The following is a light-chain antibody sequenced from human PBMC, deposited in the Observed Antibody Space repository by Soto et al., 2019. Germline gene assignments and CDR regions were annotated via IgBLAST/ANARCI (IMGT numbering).Light chain of an antibody. CDR2: EVT. CDR3: AAWHDSLNGVL. J-gene: IGLJ2*01. Sequence: QSALTQPASASGSPGQSITISCTGTSSDVGSHNFVSWYQQRPGKAPKLMIFEVTKRPSGVSSRFSASKSGNTASLAISGLQSEDEADYYCAAWHDSLNGVLFGGGTKLTVL. V-gene: IGLV2-14*02. CDR1: SSDVGSHNF.